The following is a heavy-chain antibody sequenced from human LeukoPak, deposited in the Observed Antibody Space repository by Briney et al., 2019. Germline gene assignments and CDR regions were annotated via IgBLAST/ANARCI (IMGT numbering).Heavy chain of an antibody. V-gene: IGHV3-74*01. Sequence: GGSLRLSCAASGFTFSTYWMHWVRQAPGKGLVWASRINTDGSRTDSVEGRFTISRDNAKNTLYLQMNSLRAEDTAVYYCARVSRGNYYFDYWGPGTLVTVSS. J-gene: IGHJ4*02. CDR2: INTDGSRT. CDR1: GFTFSTYW. CDR3: ARVSRGNYYFDY.